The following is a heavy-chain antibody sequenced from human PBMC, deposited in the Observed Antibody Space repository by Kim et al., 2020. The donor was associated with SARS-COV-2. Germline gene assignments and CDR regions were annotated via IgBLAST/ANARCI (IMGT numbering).Heavy chain of an antibody. CDR1: GFTFSNAW. V-gene: IGHV3-15*01. CDR2: IKSKTDGGTT. Sequence: GGSLRLSCAASGFTFSNAWMSWVRQAPGKGLEWVGRIKSKTDGGTTDYAAPVKGRFTISRDDSKNTLYLQMNSLKTEDTAVYYCTRGRYYYDSSGLIWGQGTMVTVSS. CDR3: TRGRYYYDSSGLI. D-gene: IGHD3-22*01. J-gene: IGHJ3*02.